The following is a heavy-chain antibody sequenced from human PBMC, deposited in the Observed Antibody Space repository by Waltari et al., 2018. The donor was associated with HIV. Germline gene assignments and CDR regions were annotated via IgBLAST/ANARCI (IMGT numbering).Heavy chain of an antibody. J-gene: IGHJ5*01. CDR3: ASSRETMGVDFDS. Sequence: QVQLVQSGAEVKKPGYSAKVYCKASGGDFVSHTTNWGRQAPGKGLEWMGSAIPMFGTANYAQKFQGRVTITADKSTSTAYMELNGLRFDDTAVYYCASSRETMGVDFDSWGQGTLVTVS. CDR2: AIPMFGTA. CDR1: GGDFVSHT. D-gene: IGHD3-10*01. V-gene: IGHV1-69*08.